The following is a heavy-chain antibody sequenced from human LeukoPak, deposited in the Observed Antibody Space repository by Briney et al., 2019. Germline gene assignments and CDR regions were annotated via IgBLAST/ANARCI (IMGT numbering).Heavy chain of an antibody. Sequence: SETLSLTCTVSGGSISSSSYYWGWIRQPPGKGLEWIGSIYYSGSTYYNPSLKSRVTISVDTSKNQFSLKLSSVTAADTAVYYCARIPNYDILTGYRSFYYYYYMDVWGKGTTVTVSS. CDR3: ARIPNYDILTGYRSFYYYYYMDV. V-gene: IGHV4-39*01. J-gene: IGHJ6*03. D-gene: IGHD3-9*01. CDR1: GGSISSSSYY. CDR2: IYYSGST.